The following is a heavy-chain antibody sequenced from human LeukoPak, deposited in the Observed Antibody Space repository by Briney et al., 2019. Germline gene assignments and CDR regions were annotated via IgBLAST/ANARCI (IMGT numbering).Heavy chain of an antibody. CDR3: ARGYCTSTSCHFDY. V-gene: IGHV1-8*03. CDR2: MNPNSGNT. J-gene: IGHJ4*02. CDR1: GYTFTIYG. D-gene: IGHD2-2*01. Sequence: ASVKVSCKASGYTFTIYGINWVRQATGQGLEWMGWMNPNSGNTGYAQKFQGRVTITRNTSISTAYMELSSLRSEDTAVYYCARGYCTSTSCHFDYWGQGTLVTVSS.